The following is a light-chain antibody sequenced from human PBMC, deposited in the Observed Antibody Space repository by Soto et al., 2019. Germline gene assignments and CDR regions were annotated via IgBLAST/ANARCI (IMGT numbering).Light chain of an antibody. CDR1: QSVSSS. CDR3: QQRSNWPLT. J-gene: IGKJ4*01. Sequence: EIVLTQSPATLSLSPGERATLSCRASQSVSSSLAWYQQKPGQAPRLLIYAASNRATGIPARFSGSGSGTDFTLTISSLEPEDFAVYYCQQRSNWPLTFGVGTKVEIK. V-gene: IGKV3-11*01. CDR2: AAS.